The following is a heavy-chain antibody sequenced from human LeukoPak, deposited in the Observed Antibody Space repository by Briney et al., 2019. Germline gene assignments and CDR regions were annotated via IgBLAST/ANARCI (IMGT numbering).Heavy chain of an antibody. CDR1: GFTFSSYW. J-gene: IGHJ4*02. CDR3: ARVPYSSSWYSEGVDY. V-gene: IGHV3-74*01. D-gene: IGHD6-13*01. Sequence: GGSLRLSCAASGFTFSSYWMHWVRQAPGKGLVWVSRINSDGSSTSYADSVKGRFTISRDNAKNTLYLQMNSLRAEDTAVYYCARVPYSSSWYSEGVDYWGQGTLVTVSS. CDR2: INSDGSST.